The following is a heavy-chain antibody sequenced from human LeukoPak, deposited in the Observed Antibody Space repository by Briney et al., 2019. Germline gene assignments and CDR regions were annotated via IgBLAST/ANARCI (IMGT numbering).Heavy chain of an antibody. V-gene: IGHV4-34*01. J-gene: IGHJ5*02. Sequence: SETLSLTCAVYGGSFSGYYWSWIRQPPGKGLEWIGEIDHSGSTNYNPSLKSRVTISVDTSKNQFSLKLSSVTAADTAVYYCARRSGWYFIRHGWFDPWGQGTLVTVSS. D-gene: IGHD6-19*01. CDR1: GGSFSGYY. CDR2: IDHSGST. CDR3: ARRSGWYFIRHGWFDP.